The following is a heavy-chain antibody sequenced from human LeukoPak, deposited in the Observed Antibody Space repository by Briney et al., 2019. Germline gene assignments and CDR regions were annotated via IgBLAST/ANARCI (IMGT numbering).Heavy chain of an antibody. J-gene: IGHJ5*02. Sequence: SQTLSLTCTVSGGSISSGGYSWSWIRQPPGKGLEGSGYIYYSGNTYYNPSLKSRFPISVDTSKNQFSLKLSSVTAADTAVYYCARDRRDYYDSSGYYFAVGYWFDPWGQRTLVTVSS. CDR3: ARDRRDYYDSSGYYFAVGYWFDP. D-gene: IGHD3-22*01. CDR2: IYYSGNT. V-gene: IGHV4-31*03. CDR1: GGSISSGGYS.